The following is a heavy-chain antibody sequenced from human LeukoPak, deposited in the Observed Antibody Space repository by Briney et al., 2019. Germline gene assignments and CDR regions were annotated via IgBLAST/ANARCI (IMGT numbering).Heavy chain of an antibody. D-gene: IGHD1-26*01. V-gene: IGHV3-30*02. Sequence: GGSLRLSCAASGLSFSSYGMHWVRQAPGKGLEWVAYIHSDVSSKYYADSVKGRFTISRDNSKNTLNLQMNSLRAEDTAVYYCAKDLGTEVGATTLFDYWGQGTLVTVSS. CDR3: AKDLGTEVGATTLFDY. CDR2: IHSDVSSK. CDR1: GLSFSSYG. J-gene: IGHJ4*02.